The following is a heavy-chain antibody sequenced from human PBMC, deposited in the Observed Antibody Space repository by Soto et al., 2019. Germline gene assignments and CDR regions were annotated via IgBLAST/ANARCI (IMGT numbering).Heavy chain of an antibody. V-gene: IGHV4-4*07. Sequence: QVQLQESGPGLVKPSETLSLTCAVSGASIRSYHWSWIRQPAGKGLEWIGRMQHTGNTNYNPSLKSRVTMSVDTSKNQISLKMTSVTAADTAVYFCAKDVSSSRWFDPWGQGILVIVPS. CDR2: MQHTGNT. CDR3: AKDVSSSRWFDP. J-gene: IGHJ5*02. CDR1: GASIRSYH. D-gene: IGHD3-16*01.